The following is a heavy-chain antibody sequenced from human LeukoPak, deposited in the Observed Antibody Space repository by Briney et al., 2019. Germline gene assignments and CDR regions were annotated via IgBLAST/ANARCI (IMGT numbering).Heavy chain of an antibody. CDR3: ARGTYTRDGPYY. Sequence: PSETLSLTCAVYGGTFGGYYWTWIRQPPGKGLEWIGEINHSGSANYNPSLKSRVTMSVDTSKNQFSLRLNSVTAADTAVYYCARGTYTRDGPYYWGQGALVTVPS. D-gene: IGHD2-2*02. CDR1: GGTFGGYY. CDR2: INHSGSA. J-gene: IGHJ4*02. V-gene: IGHV4-34*01.